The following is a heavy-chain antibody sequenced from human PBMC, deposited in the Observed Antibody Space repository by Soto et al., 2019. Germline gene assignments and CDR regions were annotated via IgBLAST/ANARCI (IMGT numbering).Heavy chain of an antibody. Sequence: GASVKVSCKASGGTFSSYAISWVRQAPGQGLEWMGGIIPIFGTANYAQKFQGRVTITADESTSTAYMELSSLRSEDTAVYYCARTNSYGPFYYFDYWGQGTLVTVSS. CDR1: GGTFSSYA. V-gene: IGHV1-69*13. CDR2: IIPIFGTA. CDR3: ARTNSYGPFYYFDY. D-gene: IGHD5-18*01. J-gene: IGHJ4*02.